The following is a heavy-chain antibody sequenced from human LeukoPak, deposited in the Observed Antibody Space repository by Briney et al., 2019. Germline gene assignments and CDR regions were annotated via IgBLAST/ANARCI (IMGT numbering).Heavy chain of an antibody. V-gene: IGHV4-39*07. CDR1: GGSIGSSSSYY. Sequence: SETLSLTCTVSGGSIGSSSSYYWGWIRQPPGKGLEWIGSIYYSGTTYYNPSLQSRVSISVDTSKNQFSLKLTSVTAADTAVFYCARRGYSNYIPRGWFDPWGPGILVTVSS. CDR3: ARRGYSNYIPRGWFDP. D-gene: IGHD4-11*01. J-gene: IGHJ5*02. CDR2: IYYSGTT.